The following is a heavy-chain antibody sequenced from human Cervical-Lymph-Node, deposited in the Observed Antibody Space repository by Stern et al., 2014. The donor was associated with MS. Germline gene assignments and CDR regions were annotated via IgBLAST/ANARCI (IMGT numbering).Heavy chain of an antibody. D-gene: IGHD3-3*01. J-gene: IGHJ2*01. CDR3: ARVSADFKNWYFDL. CDR2: IYYSGST. CDR1: GGSVSSGSYY. Sequence: MQLVESGPGLVKPSETLSLTCTVSGGSVSSGSYYWSWIRQPPGKGLEWIGYIYYSGSTNYNPSLKSRVTISVDTSKNQFSLKLSSVTAADTAVYYCARVSADFKNWYFDLWGRGTLVTVSS. V-gene: IGHV4-61*01.